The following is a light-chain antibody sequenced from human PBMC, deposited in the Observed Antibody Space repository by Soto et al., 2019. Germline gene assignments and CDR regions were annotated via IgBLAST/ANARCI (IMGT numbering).Light chain of an antibody. CDR2: AAS. CDR1: QSISSY. J-gene: IGKJ1*01. V-gene: IGKV1-39*01. Sequence: DIQMTQSPSSLSASGGDRFTITCRASQSISSYLNWYQQKPGKAPKLLIYAASSLQSGVPSRFSGSGSGTDLTLTINSLQPEDFATYYCQQSYSAPQTFGQGTKVDIK. CDR3: QQSYSAPQT.